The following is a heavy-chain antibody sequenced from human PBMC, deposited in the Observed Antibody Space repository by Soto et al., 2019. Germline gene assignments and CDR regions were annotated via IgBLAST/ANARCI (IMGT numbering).Heavy chain of an antibody. CDR2: ISYDGSNK. V-gene: IGHV3-30*18. J-gene: IGHJ4*02. CDR3: AKDLSSGSYKPLLWY. Sequence: GGSLRLSCAASGFTFSSYGMHWVRQAPGKGLEWVAVISYDGSNKYYADSVKGRFTISRDNSKNTLYLQMNSLRAEDTAVYYCAKDLSSGSYKPLLWYWGQGTLVTVSS. D-gene: IGHD1-26*01. CDR1: GFTFSSYG.